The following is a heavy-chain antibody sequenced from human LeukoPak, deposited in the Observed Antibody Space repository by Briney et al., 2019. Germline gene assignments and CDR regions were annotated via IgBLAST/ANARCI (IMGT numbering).Heavy chain of an antibody. D-gene: IGHD3-10*01. J-gene: IGHJ6*02. Sequence: GGSLRLSCAASGFTVSSNYMSWVRQAPGKGLEWVSVIYSGGSTYYADSVKGRFTISRDNSKNTLYLQMNSLRAEDTAVYYCARWGDSYYYYGMDVWGQGTTVTVSS. CDR3: ARWGDSYYYYGMDV. CDR2: IYSGGST. V-gene: IGHV3-53*01. CDR1: GFTVSSNY.